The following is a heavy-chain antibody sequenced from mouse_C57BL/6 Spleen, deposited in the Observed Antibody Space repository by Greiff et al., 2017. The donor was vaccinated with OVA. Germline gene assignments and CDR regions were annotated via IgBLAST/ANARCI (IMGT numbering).Heavy chain of an antibody. Sequence: QVQLQQPGAELVRPGSSVKLSCKASGYTFTSYWMDWVKQRPGQGLEWIGNIYPSDSETHYNQKFKDKATLTVDKSSSTAYMQLSSLTSEDSAVYYCARLVGTGDYFDYWGQGTTLTVSA. CDR2: IYPSDSET. CDR1: GYTFTSYW. D-gene: IGHD1-1*02. J-gene: IGHJ2*01. CDR3: ARLVGTGDYFDY. V-gene: IGHV1-61*01.